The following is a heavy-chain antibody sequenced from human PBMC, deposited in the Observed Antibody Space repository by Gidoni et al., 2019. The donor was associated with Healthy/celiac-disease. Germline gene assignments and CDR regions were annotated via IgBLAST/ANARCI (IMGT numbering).Heavy chain of an antibody. CDR3: ARVASGYYYDSSGYYEYFQH. CDR1: GFTFSSYS. J-gene: IGHJ1*01. D-gene: IGHD3-22*01. CDR2: ISSSSSTI. Sequence: EVQLVESGGGLVQPGGSLRLSCAASGFTFSSYSMNWVRQGPGKGLEWVSYISSSSSTIYYADSVKGRFTISRDNAKNSLYLQMNSLRAEDTAVYYCARVASGYYYDSSGYYEYFQHWGQGTLVTVSS. V-gene: IGHV3-48*04.